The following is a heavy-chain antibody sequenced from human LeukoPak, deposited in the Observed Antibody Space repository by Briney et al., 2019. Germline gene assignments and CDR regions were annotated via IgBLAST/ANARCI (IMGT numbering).Heavy chain of an antibody. J-gene: IGHJ5*02. CDR3: ATTPYIVVVPAATPPWFDP. Sequence: ASVKVSCKVSGYTLTELSMHWVRQAPGKGLEWMGGFDPEDGETIYAQKFQGRVTMTEDTSTDTAYMELSSLRSEDTAVCYCATTPYIVVVPAATPPWFDPWGQGTLVTVSS. D-gene: IGHD2-2*01. CDR1: GYTLTELS. CDR2: FDPEDGET. V-gene: IGHV1-24*01.